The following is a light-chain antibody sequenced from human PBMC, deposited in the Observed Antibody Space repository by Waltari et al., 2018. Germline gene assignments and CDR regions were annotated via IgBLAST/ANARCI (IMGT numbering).Light chain of an antibody. CDR3: ATWDDNLSTHV. V-gene: IGLV1-44*01. CDR1: ISTIIRGA. J-gene: IGLJ1*01. Sequence: LTQPSSVSGAPGQTVTISCSGSISTIIRGAVDWYRQLPGNAPNLLIYRNDQRPPGVPDRFSGSRSGTSASLAISGLLSEDEADYFCATWDDNLSTHVFGSGTKVTVL. CDR2: RND.